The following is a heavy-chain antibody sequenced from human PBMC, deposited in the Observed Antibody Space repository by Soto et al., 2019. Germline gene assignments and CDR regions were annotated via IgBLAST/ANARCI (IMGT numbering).Heavy chain of an antibody. V-gene: IGHV5-10-1*01. J-gene: IGHJ6*01. D-gene: IGHD3-10*01. CDR3: ARHCLGSGSPGQYAIAV. Sequence: GESLKNSCKGSGYSFTSYWISWVRQMPGKGPEWMGRIDPRDSQSDYSPSLQGHVTISVDKSISTAYLQWSSLKASDTAMYYCARHCLGSGSPGQYAIAVRGQRTTVTGSS. CDR2: IDPRDSQS. CDR1: GYSFTSYW.